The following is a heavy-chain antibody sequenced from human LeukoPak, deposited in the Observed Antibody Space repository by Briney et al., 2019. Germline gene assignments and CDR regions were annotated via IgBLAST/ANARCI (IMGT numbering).Heavy chain of an antibody. CDR1: GFTFSSYA. Sequence: GRSLRLSCAASGFTFSSYAMHWVRQASGKGLEWVGRIRSKANSYATAYAASVKGRFTISRDDSKNTAYLQMNSLKTEDTAVYYCTAHFTIFGVVSDYWGQGTLVTVSS. CDR3: TAHFTIFGVVSDY. CDR2: IRSKANSYAT. V-gene: IGHV3-73*01. J-gene: IGHJ4*02. D-gene: IGHD3-3*01.